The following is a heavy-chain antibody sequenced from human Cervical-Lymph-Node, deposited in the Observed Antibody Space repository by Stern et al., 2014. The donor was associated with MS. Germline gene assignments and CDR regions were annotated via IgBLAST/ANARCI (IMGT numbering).Heavy chain of an antibody. V-gene: IGHV3-33*01. D-gene: IGHD6-13*01. CDR2: IWDDGSNT. Sequence: QVQLVQSGGGVVQPGRSLRLSCAASGFTFSSYGMHWVRQAPGKGLEWVAVIWDDGSNTYYAGSVKGRFTLSRDNSKNTLYLKMNSLRAEDTAVYYCASHHSSGWYGADYWGQGTLVTVSS. CDR3: ASHHSSGWYGADY. CDR1: GFTFSSYG. J-gene: IGHJ4*02.